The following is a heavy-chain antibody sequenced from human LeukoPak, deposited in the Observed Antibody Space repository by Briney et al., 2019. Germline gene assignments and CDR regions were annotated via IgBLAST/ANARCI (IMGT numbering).Heavy chain of an antibody. CDR1: RFTFSSYS. CDR2: ISGRSDSI. J-gene: IGHJ3*01. V-gene: IGHV3-21*04. CDR3: SLWFGEPRAFDF. D-gene: IGHD3-10*01. Sequence: GGSLRLSCAASRFTFSSYSMNWVRQAPGKGLEWVSSISGRSDSIYYADSGKGRFTISRDNAKNSVYLQVNSLRAEDTAVYYCSLWFGEPRAFDFRGQGTMVTVFS.